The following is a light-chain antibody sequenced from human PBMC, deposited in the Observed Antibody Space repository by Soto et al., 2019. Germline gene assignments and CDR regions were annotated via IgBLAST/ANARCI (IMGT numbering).Light chain of an antibody. CDR2: DVC. CDR3: TSYTNTGPFV. Sequence: QSALTQPASVSGSLGQSITISCAGTGSDVGGFDYVSWYQQHPGNAPKLMIYDVCTRSSGVSDRFSGSKSGNTASLTISGLQPEDESEFYCTSYTNTGPFVFGSGTKLAVL. CDR1: GSDVGGFDY. V-gene: IGLV2-14*01. J-gene: IGLJ1*01.